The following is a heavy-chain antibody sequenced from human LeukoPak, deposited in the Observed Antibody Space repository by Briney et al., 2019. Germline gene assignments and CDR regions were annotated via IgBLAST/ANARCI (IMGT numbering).Heavy chain of an antibody. CDR1: GGSISSYY. CDR3: ARNRDGYNSFDY. V-gene: IGHV4-4*07. D-gene: IGHD5-24*01. J-gene: IGHJ4*02. CDR2: THTSGST. Sequence: SETLSLTCTVSGGSISSYYWSWIRQPAGEGLEWIGRTHTSGSTNYNPSLKSRVTMSIDTSKNQFSLKLSSVTAADTAVYYCARNRDGYNSFDYWGQGTLVTVSS.